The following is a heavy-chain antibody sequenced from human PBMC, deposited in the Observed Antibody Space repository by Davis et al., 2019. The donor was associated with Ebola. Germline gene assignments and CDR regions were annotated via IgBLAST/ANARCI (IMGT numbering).Heavy chain of an antibody. CDR2: INAGNGNT. D-gene: IGHD6-6*01. J-gene: IGHJ6*02. Sequence: AASVKASCKASGYTFTSYAMHWVRQAPGQRLEWMGWINAGNGNTKYSQKFQGRVTITRDTSASTAYMELSSLRSEDTAVYHCARGSSKAYYYYGMDVWGQGTTVTVSS. CDR1: GYTFTSYA. V-gene: IGHV1-3*01. CDR3: ARGSSKAYYYYGMDV.